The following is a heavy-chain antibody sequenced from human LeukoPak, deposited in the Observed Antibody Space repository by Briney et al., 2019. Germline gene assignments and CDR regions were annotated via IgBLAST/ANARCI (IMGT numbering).Heavy chain of an antibody. Sequence: SETLSLTCTVSGDSISSGIYFWTWIRQPAGKGLEWIGRIYTSGSTNYNPSLKSRVAISFDTSKNQFSLRLSSVTAADTAVYYCARAKGTYGVDYWGQGILVTVSS. J-gene: IGHJ4*02. CDR1: GDSISSGIYF. CDR3: ARAKGTYGVDY. D-gene: IGHD3-10*01. V-gene: IGHV4-61*02. CDR2: IYTSGST.